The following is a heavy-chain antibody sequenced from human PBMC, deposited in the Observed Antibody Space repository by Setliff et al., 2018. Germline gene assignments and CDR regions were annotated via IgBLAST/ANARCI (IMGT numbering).Heavy chain of an antibody. J-gene: IGHJ4*02. CDR3: ARVYAYSYGFDS. CDR1: GFTFGDFA. V-gene: IGHV3-23*01. D-gene: IGHD5-18*01. Sequence: PGGSLRLSCAASGFTFGDFAMTWVRQAPGKGLEWVSGIGGRGISTYYADSVKARFIISRDNSENTLYLQMNSLRAEDTAVYYCARVYAYSYGFDSWGQGTQVTVSS. CDR2: IGGRGIST.